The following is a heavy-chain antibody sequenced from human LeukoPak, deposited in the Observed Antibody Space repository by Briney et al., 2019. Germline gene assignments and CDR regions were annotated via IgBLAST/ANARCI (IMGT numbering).Heavy chain of an antibody. Sequence: GGSLRLSCAASGFKFSDHYIDWVRQAPGKGLEWVGRSRNKASSYTTEYAASVEGRFTISRDNAENSLYLQMSSLRAEDTAVYYCARGGLRGDYWGQGTLVTVSS. V-gene: IGHV3-72*01. CDR1: GFKFSDHY. CDR3: ARGGLRGDY. CDR2: SRNKASSYTT. D-gene: IGHD4-17*01. J-gene: IGHJ4*02.